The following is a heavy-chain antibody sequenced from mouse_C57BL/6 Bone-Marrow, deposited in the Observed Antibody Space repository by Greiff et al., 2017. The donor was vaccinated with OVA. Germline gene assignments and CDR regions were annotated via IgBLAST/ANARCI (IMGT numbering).Heavy chain of an antibody. Sequence: QVQLQQSGAELVRPGASVTLSCKASGYTFTDYEMHWVKQTPVHGLEWIGAIDPETGGTAYHQKFKGKAILTADKSSSTAYMELRSLTSEDSAVYYCTRSVRRAMDYWGQGTSVTVSS. J-gene: IGHJ4*01. D-gene: IGHD1-1*01. V-gene: IGHV1-15*01. CDR2: IDPETGGT. CDR1: GYTFTDYE. CDR3: TRSVRRAMDY.